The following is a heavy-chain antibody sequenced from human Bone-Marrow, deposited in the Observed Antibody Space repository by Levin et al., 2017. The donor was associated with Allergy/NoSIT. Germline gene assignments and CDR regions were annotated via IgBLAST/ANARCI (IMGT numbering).Heavy chain of an antibody. CDR1: GFIVSDNY. Sequence: PGGSLRLSCAASGFIVSDNYMNWVRQAPGKGLEWVAVISGDGDTYYGDSVKDRCTISRDTSKNTVYLQMNHLRVEDTAVYYCTREAVVTALNHYRFFGMDVWGQGTTVTV. CDR3: TREAVVTALNHYRFFGMDV. CDR2: ISGDGDT. V-gene: IGHV3-66*01. D-gene: IGHD2-21*02. J-gene: IGHJ6*02.